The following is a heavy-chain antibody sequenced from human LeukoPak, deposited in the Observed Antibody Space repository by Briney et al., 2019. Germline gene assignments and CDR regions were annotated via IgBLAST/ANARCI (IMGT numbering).Heavy chain of an antibody. CDR1: GYRFTSYW. V-gene: IGHV5-51*01. CDR3: ARHRYYDFWSGYSWFDH. J-gene: IGHJ5*02. Sequence: GESLKISCKGSGYRFTSYWIGWARQMPGKGLEWMGIIYPGDSDTRYSPSFQGQVTISADKSISTAYLQWSSLKASDTAMYYCARHRYYDFWSGYSWFDHWGQGTLVTVSS. D-gene: IGHD3-3*01. CDR2: IYPGDSDT.